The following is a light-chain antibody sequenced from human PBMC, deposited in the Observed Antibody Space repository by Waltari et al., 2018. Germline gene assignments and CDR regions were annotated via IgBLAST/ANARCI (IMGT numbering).Light chain of an antibody. J-gene: IGKJ4*01. CDR2: AAS. CDR3: QQSNSTPLT. V-gene: IGKV1-39*01. CDR1: QIISSY. Sequence: DIQMTQSPSSLSASVGDRVTITCRASQIISSYLNWYQQNAGKAPKRLIYAASSLERGVPSRFSGSGSGTDFTLTISSLQPEDFATDYCQQSNSTPLTFGGGTKVEIK.